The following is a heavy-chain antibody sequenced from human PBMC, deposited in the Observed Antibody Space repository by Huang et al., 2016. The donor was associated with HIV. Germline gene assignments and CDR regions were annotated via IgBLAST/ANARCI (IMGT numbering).Heavy chain of an antibody. D-gene: IGHD4-17*01. J-gene: IGHJ4*02. CDR2: RNPNTGNT. V-gene: IGHV1-8*02. CDR3: ARSAYGDLDY. Sequence: QVHLVQSGAEVKKPGASVKVSCKASGYTFTNYDINGVRQAPGRGLEWMGWRNPNTGNTGVAQSCQGRVTMTRKTSITTAYMELTSLTSEDTAVYYCARSAYGDLDYWGLGTLVIVSS. CDR1: GYTFTNYD.